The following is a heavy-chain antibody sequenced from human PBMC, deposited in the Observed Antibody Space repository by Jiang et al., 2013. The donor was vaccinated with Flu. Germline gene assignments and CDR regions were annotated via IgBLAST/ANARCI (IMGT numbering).Heavy chain of an antibody. CDR2: ISGSGGST. CDR3: AKGYPITIFGVAEQSQRQNTYYYYMDV. Sequence: EVQLVESGGGLVQPGGSLRLSCAASGFTFSSYAMSWVRQAPGKGLEWVSAISGSGGSTYYADSVKGRFTISRDNSKNTLYLQMNSLRAEDTAVYYCAKGYPITIFGVAEQSQRQNTYYYYMDVWGKGT. D-gene: IGHD3-3*01. J-gene: IGHJ6*03. CDR1: GFTFSSYA. V-gene: IGHV3-23*04.